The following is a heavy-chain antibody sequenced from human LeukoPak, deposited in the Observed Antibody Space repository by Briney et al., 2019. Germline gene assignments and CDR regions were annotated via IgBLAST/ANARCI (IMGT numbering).Heavy chain of an antibody. Sequence: GASVKVSCKASGGTFSSYAISWVRQAPGQGLEWMGGIIPIFGTANYAQKFQGRVTITADESTSTAYMELSSLRSEDTPVYYCATGGSSYGYGNWGQGTLVTVSS. J-gene: IGHJ4*02. CDR3: ATGGSSYGYGN. V-gene: IGHV1-69*13. D-gene: IGHD5-18*01. CDR1: GGTFSSYA. CDR2: IIPIFGTA.